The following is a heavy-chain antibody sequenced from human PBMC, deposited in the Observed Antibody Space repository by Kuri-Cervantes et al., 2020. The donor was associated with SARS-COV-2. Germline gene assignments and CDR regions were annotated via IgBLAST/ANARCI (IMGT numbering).Heavy chain of an antibody. J-gene: IGHJ6*02. V-gene: IGHV3-53*01. Sequence: GSLRLSCAVSGFTVSRNYMSWVRQAPGKGLEWVSFTYSGSNAYYADSVKGRFTISTDDSKNKLYLQLNSLRAEDSAVYYCAGGFAMVRSMDVWGQGTTVTVSS. D-gene: IGHD3-10*01. CDR1: GFTVSRNY. CDR2: TYSGSNA. CDR3: AGGFAMVRSMDV.